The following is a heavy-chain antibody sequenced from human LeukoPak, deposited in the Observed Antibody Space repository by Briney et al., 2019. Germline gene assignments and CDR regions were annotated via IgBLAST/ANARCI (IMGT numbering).Heavy chain of an antibody. CDR1: GLIVSSNY. J-gene: IGHJ4*02. CDR3: ARGPLIDYYGSGSYSPFDY. Sequence: GGSLRLSCAASGLIVSSNYMTWVRQAPGKGLEWVSVIYSGGSIYYADSVKGRFTISRDNSRNTLYLQMNSLRAEDTAVYYCARGPLIDYYGSGSYSPFDYWGQGTLVTVSS. D-gene: IGHD3-10*01. CDR2: IYSGGSI. V-gene: IGHV3-53*01.